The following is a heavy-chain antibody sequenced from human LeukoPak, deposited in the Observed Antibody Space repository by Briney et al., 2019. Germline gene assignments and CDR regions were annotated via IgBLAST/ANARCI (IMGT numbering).Heavy chain of an antibody. D-gene: IGHD1-1*01. CDR1: GGSISSNNW. Sequence: KPSGTLSLTCAVSGGSISSNNWWTWVRQPPGKGLEWIGEISHSGSIRYNPSLESRVTMSVDTSKNQFSLKLNSVTAADTAVYFCARVTGTTPFDYWGQGTLVTVSS. CDR3: ARVTGTTPFDY. V-gene: IGHV4-4*02. CDR2: ISHSGSI. J-gene: IGHJ4*02.